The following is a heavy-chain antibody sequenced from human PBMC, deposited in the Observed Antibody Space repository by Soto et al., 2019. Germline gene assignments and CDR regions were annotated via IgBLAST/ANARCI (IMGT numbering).Heavy chain of an antibody. Sequence: SXKGSLKASGYTXTSDRIGLLRQTPGQGLEWIGWISAYNGNTNYAQKLQGRVTITTDTSKRTAYMELRSLSPDDTDVYYCAGDFWSGSDAFDIWGQPTMGTVSS. CDR3: AGDFWSGSDAFDI. D-gene: IGHD3-3*01. CDR1: GYTXTSDR. J-gene: IGHJ3*02. CDR2: ISAYNGNT. V-gene: IGHV1-18*01.